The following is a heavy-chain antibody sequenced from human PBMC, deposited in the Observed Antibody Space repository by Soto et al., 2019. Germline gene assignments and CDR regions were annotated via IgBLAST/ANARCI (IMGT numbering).Heavy chain of an antibody. CDR2: ISSSSSYI. Sequence: GGSLRLSCAASGFTFSSYSMNWVRQAPGKGLEWVSSISSSSSYIYYADSVKGRFTISRDNAKNSLYLQMNSLRAEDTAVYYCARCRAGVGGSATNTVDYWGQGTLVTVSS. CDR1: GFTFSSYS. CDR3: ARCRAGVGGSATNTVDY. D-gene: IGHD1-26*01. J-gene: IGHJ4*02. V-gene: IGHV3-21*01.